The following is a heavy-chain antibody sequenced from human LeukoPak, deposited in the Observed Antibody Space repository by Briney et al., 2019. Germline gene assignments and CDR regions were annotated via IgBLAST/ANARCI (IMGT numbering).Heavy chain of an antibody. CDR3: AKDREMYFYDSSGYRDAFHI. V-gene: IGHV3-23*01. J-gene: IGHJ3*02. D-gene: IGHD3-22*01. Sequence: PGGSLRLSCAASGFTFNTYAMCWVRQAPGKGLEWVSSISGTGGGTYYADSVKGRFTISRDNSHKTLYLQMNSLRAEDTAVYYCAKDREMYFYDSSGYRDAFHIWGQGTKVTVSS. CDR1: GFTFNTYA. CDR2: ISGTGGGT.